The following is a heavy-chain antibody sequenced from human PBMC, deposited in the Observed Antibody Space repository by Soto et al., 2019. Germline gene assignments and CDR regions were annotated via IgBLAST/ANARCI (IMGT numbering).Heavy chain of an antibody. J-gene: IGHJ4*02. CDR2: VYPDDSDT. Sequence: GESLKISCKGSGYNFINHWIAWVRQMPGKGLGWMGIVYPDDSDTRYSPSFQGQVTISADKSISTDYLQWSSLEASDTAMYYCARPTYCSSTHCSPFDYWGQGTLVTVSS. CDR3: ARPTYCSSTHCSPFDY. V-gene: IGHV5-51*01. CDR1: GYNFINHW. D-gene: IGHD2-2*01.